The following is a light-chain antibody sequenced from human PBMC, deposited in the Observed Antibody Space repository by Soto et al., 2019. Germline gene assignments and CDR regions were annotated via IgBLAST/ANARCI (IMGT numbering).Light chain of an antibody. Sequence: QSALTQPASVSGSPGQSITISCTGSNSDIGRYDHVSWYQHHPGKAPKLMIYDVSERPSGVPDRFSGSKSGNTASLTISGLQAEDEADYYCCSYAGSFYVFGTGTKLTVL. CDR1: NSDIGRYDH. CDR3: CSYAGSFYV. CDR2: DVS. V-gene: IGLV2-11*01. J-gene: IGLJ1*01.